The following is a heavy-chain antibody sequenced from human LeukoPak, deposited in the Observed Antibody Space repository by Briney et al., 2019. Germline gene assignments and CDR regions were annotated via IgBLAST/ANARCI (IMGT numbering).Heavy chain of an antibody. CDR1: GGSFSAYY. J-gene: IGHJ3*02. D-gene: IGHD3-22*01. V-gene: IGHV4-34*01. CDR3: ARAPNYSDSSGYYLGTLDI. CDR2: INHSGST. Sequence: SETLSLTCVVYGGSFSAYYWNWIRQPPGKGLEWIGEINHSGSTNYKPSLKSRVTLSVDTSKNQFSLKLSSVTAADTAVYYCARAPNYSDSSGYYLGTLDIWGQGTMVTVSS.